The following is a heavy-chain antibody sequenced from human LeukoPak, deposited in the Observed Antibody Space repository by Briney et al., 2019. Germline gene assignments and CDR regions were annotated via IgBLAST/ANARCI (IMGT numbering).Heavy chain of an antibody. Sequence: SETQSLTCTVSGGSISSYYWSWIRQPPGKGLEWIGYIYYSGSTNYNPSLTSRVTISVDTPKNQFSLKLSSVTAADTAVYYCARQYAYYYYYMDVWGKGSTVIVSS. CDR1: GGSISSYY. J-gene: IGHJ6*03. CDR2: IYYSGST. D-gene: IGHD2-8*01. V-gene: IGHV4-59*08. CDR3: ARQYAYYYYYMDV.